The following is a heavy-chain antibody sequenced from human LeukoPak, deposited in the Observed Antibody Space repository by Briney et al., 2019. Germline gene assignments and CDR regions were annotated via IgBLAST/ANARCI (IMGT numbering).Heavy chain of an antibody. Sequence: VESLKVSFKGSGYRLNAYWIAWVRQMPGKGLEWMGIIYPDDSDIRYSPSFQGQVTISADKSVRTAYLQWSSLKASDTAMYYCARPNITSYYDSRGYDAFDVWGQGTMVTVSS. J-gene: IGHJ3*01. V-gene: IGHV5-51*01. D-gene: IGHD3-22*01. CDR2: IYPDDSDI. CDR3: ARPNITSYYDSRGYDAFDV. CDR1: GYRLNAYW.